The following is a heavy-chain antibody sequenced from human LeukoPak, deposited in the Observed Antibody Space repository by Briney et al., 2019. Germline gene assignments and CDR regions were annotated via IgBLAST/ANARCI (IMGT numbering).Heavy chain of an antibody. CDR1: GYTFTSYY. CDR3: AITRTQQWRAFDI. CDR2: INPSGGST. Sequence: ASVKVPCKASGYTFTSYYMHWVRQAPGQGLEWMGIINPSGGSTSYAQKFQGRVTMTRDMSTSTVYMELSSLRSEDTAVYYCAITRTQQWRAFDIWGQGTVVTVSS. D-gene: IGHD6-19*01. V-gene: IGHV1-46*01. J-gene: IGHJ3*02.